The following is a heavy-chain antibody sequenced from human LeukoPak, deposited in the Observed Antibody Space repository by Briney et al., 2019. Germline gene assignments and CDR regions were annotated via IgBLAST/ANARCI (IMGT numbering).Heavy chain of an antibody. CDR2: MCGSGGTT. D-gene: IGHD6-19*01. CDR3: AKDRGIAVNGDFDY. Sequence: GGSLRLSCAASGFTFSAYAMTWVRQAPGKGLEWVSAMCGSGGTTYYADSVKGRFTISRDNSKNTLYLQMNSLRAEDTAVYYCAKDRGIAVNGDFDYWGQGTLVTVSS. V-gene: IGHV3-23*01. CDR1: GFTFSAYA. J-gene: IGHJ4*02.